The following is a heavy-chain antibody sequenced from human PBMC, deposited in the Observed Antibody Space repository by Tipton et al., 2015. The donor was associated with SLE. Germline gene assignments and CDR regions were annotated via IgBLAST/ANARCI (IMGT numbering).Heavy chain of an antibody. D-gene: IGHD6-13*01. CDR3: ARRSWSDAFDI. CDR1: GGSISSHY. V-gene: IGHV4-59*11. J-gene: IGHJ3*02. CDR2: IYYTGSTGST. Sequence: TLSLTCTVSGGSISSHYWSWFRHPPGKGLEWIAYIYYTGSTGSTNYNPSLESPVTMSVDTSKNQFSLKLNSVTAADTAVYYWARRSWSDAFDIWGQGTMVTVSS.